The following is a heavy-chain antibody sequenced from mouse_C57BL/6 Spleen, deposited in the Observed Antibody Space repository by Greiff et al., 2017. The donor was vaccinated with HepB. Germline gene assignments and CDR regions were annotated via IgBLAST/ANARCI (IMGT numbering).Heavy chain of an antibody. CDR2: IDPENGDT. CDR3: TTGKAFAY. V-gene: IGHV14-4*01. J-gene: IGHJ3*01. CDR1: GFNIKDDY. Sequence: DVKLVESGAELVRPGASVKLSCTASGFNIKDDYMHWVKQRPEQGLEWIGWIDPENGDTEYASKFQGKATITADTSSNTAYLQLSSLTSEDTAVYYCTTGKAFAYWGQGTLVTVSA.